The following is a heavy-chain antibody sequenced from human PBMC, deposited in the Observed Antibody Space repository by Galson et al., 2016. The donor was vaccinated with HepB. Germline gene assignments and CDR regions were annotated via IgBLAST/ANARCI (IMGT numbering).Heavy chain of an antibody. CDR1: GFSFSNSG. V-gene: IGHV3-30*18. CDR2: ISYDETKK. D-gene: IGHD3-3*01. Sequence: SLRLSCAASGFSFSNSGMSWVRQAPGKGLEWVAGISYDETKKYYADSVKGRFIISRDNSKNTLYLQMKSLRPEDTAIYYCVKGGGKMEWLVDYYLDVWGKGTTV. J-gene: IGHJ6*03. CDR3: VKGGGKMEWLVDYYLDV.